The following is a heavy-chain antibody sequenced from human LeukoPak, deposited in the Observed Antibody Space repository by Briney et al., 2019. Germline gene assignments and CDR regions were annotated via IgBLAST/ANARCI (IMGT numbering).Heavy chain of an antibody. CDR2: IYYSGST. CDR3: ARDCYYGSGSYFDY. V-gene: IGHV4-31*03. Sequence: PSQTLSLTCTVSGGSISSGGYYWSRIRQHPGKGLEWIGYIYYSGSTYYNPSLKSRVTISVDTSKNQFSLKLSSVTAADTAVYYCARDCYYGSGSYFDYWGQGTLVTVSS. J-gene: IGHJ4*02. CDR1: GGSISSGGYY. D-gene: IGHD3-10*01.